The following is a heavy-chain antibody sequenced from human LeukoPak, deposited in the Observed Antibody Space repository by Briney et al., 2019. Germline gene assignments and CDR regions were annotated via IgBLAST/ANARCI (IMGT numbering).Heavy chain of an antibody. D-gene: IGHD6-19*01. J-gene: IGHJ4*02. CDR1: GFTFNSYT. CDR2: ISSSSSYI. Sequence: GGSLRPSCAASGFTFNSYTMNWVRQAPGKGLEWVSSISSSSSYIYYADSVKGRFTISRDNAKNSLYLQMNSLRAEDTAVYYCARDPSSGWFDYWGQGTLVTVSS. V-gene: IGHV3-21*01. CDR3: ARDPSSGWFDY.